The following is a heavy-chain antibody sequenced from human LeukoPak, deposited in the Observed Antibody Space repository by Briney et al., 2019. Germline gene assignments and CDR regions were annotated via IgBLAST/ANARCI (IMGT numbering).Heavy chain of an antibody. J-gene: IGHJ3*02. V-gene: IGHV4-4*02. CDR3: ARDLTAHDAFDI. CDR1: GGSIINSNW. CDR2: INHSGST. D-gene: IGHD2-21*02. Sequence: PSGTLSLTCAVSGGSIINSNWWSWVRQPPGKGLEWIGEINHSGSTNYNPSLKSRVTISVDTSKNQFSLKLSSVTAADTAVYYCARDLTAHDAFDIWGQGTMVTVSS.